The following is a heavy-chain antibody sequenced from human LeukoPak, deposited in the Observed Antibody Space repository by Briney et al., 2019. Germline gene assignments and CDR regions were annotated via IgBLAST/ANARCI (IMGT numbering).Heavy chain of an antibody. CDR3: AKQIVGASLFDY. J-gene: IGHJ4*02. V-gene: IGHV3-43*02. Sequence: GGSLRLSCAASGFTFDDYAMHWVRQAPGKGLEWVSLISGNGGSTYYADSVKGRLTISRDNSKNSLYLQMNSLRTEDTALYYCAKQIVGASLFDYWGQGTLVTVSS. D-gene: IGHD1-26*01. CDR2: ISGNGGST. CDR1: GFTFDDYA.